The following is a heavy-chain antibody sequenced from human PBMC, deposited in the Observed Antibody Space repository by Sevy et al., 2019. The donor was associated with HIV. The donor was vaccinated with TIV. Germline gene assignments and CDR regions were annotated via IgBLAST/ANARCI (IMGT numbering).Heavy chain of an antibody. V-gene: IGHV3-74*01. J-gene: IGHJ4*02. Sequence: GGSLRLSCAASGFTLINHWMHWVRQAPGKGLVWVSGISGDGATTTYADSVKGQFTISRDNAKNTLYVQMNSLRGEDTAVYYCARSGGTNLFDYWGQGILVTVSS. CDR2: ISGDGATT. D-gene: IGHD2-15*01. CDR3: ARSGGTNLFDY. CDR1: GFTLINHW.